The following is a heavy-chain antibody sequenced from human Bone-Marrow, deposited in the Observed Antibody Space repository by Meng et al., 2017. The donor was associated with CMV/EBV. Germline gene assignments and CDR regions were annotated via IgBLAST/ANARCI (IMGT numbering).Heavy chain of an antibody. V-gene: IGHV3-23*01. D-gene: IGHD1-26*01. CDR3: AKDGALLGALDFDY. CDR1: GFTFSSYA. CDR2: ISVSGGST. J-gene: IGHJ4*02. Sequence: ESLKISCAASGFTFSSYAMSWVRQAPGKGLEWVSAISVSGGSTYYADSVQGRFTISRDNSKNTLYLQMNSLRAEDTAVYYCAKDGALLGALDFDYWGQGTLVTVSS.